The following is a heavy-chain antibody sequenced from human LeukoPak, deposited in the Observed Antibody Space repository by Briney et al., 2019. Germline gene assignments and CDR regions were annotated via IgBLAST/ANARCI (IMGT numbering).Heavy chain of an antibody. CDR1: GGSISSSSYY. D-gene: IGHD1-26*01. Sequence: SETLSLTCTVSGGSISSSSYYWGWIRQPPGKGLEWIGSIYYSGSTYYNPSLKSRVTISVDTSKNQFSLKLSSVTAADTAVYYCARLWERTEWELLSGVFDPWGQGTLVTVSS. V-gene: IGHV4-39*01. J-gene: IGHJ5*02. CDR2: IYYSGST. CDR3: ARLWERTEWELLSGVFDP.